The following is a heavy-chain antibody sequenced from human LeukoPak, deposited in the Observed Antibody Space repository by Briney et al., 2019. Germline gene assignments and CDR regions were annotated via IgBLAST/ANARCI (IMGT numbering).Heavy chain of an antibody. V-gene: IGHV3-23*01. CDR3: AKCSAQITQTDYGMDA. CDR2: ISGSGGST. CDR1: GFTVSSYA. J-gene: IGHJ6*02. Sequence: PGGSLRLSCAASGFTVSSYAMSWVRQAPGKGLEWVSAISGSGGSTYYAVSVKVRFTVSRDNPKNTLYLQMNSLRADDTAVYYCAKCSAQITQTDYGMDAWGQGSTVAGSS. D-gene: IGHD1-20*01.